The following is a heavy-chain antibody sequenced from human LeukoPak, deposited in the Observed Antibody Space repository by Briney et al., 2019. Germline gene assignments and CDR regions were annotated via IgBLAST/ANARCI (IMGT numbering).Heavy chain of an antibody. CDR1: GGSFSGYY. V-gene: IGHV4-34*01. CDR2: INHSGST. Sequence: SETLSLTCAVYGGSFSGYYWSWIRQPPGKGLEWIGEINHSGSTNYNPALKRRVNISVDTSKNQFSPKLRAVTAADPALYYWARGRNIVVVVAGFDYWGQGTLVTVSS. D-gene: IGHD2-15*01. J-gene: IGHJ4*02. CDR3: ARGRNIVVVVAGFDY.